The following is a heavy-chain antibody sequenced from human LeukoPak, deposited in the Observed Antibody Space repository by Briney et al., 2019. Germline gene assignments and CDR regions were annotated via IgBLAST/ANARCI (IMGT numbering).Heavy chain of an antibody. J-gene: IGHJ4*02. Sequence: PGGSLRLSCAASGFTFSSYAMHWVRQAPGKGLEWVAVISYDGSNKYYADSVKGRFTISRDNSKNTLYLQMNSLRAEDTAVYYCAREEGGEMVTIPFDYWGQGTLVTVSS. CDR2: ISYDGSNK. D-gene: IGHD5-24*01. CDR3: AREEGGEMVTIPFDY. CDR1: GFTFSSYA. V-gene: IGHV3-30-3*01.